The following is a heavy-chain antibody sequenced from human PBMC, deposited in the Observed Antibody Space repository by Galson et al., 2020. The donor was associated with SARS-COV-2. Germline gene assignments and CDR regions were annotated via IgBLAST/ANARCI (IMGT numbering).Heavy chain of an antibody. CDR3: ARDGLWLGGMDV. D-gene: IGHD3-10*01. CDR2: IWYDGSNK. J-gene: IGHJ6*02. Sequence: GESLKISCAASGFTFSSYGMHWVRQAPGKGLEWVAVIWYDGSNKYYADSVKGRFTISRDNSKNTLYLQMNSLRAEDTAVYYCARDGLWLGGMDVWGQGTTVTVSS. V-gene: IGHV3-33*01. CDR1: GFTFSSYG.